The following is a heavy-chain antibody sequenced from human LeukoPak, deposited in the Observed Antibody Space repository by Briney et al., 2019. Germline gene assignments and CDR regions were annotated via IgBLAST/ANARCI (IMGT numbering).Heavy chain of an antibody. D-gene: IGHD7-27*01. J-gene: IGHJ4*02. CDR2: IYHSGST. CDR1: GGSISSGSYY. Sequence: SETLPLTCTVSGGSISSGSYYWSWIRQPPGKGLEWIGSIYHSGSTYYNPSLKSRVTISVDTSKNQFSLKLSSVTAADTAVYYCARELGNYFDYWGQGTLVTVSS. CDR3: ARELGNYFDY. V-gene: IGHV4-39*07.